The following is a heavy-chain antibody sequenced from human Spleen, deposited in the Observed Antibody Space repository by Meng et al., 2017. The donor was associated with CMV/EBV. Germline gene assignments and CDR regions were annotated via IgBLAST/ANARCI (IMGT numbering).Heavy chain of an antibody. D-gene: IGHD3-10*01. Sequence: SETLSRTCTVSGGSISNYYWTWIRQPPGKGLEWIGYISYSGSTNDNPSLKSRVTISVDTSKNQFSLKLSSVTAADTAVYSCARDIMVRGRAGVFDIWGQGTMVTVSS. CDR3: ARDIMVRGRAGVFDI. CDR1: GGSISNYY. V-gene: IGHV4-59*01. J-gene: IGHJ3*02. CDR2: ISYSGST.